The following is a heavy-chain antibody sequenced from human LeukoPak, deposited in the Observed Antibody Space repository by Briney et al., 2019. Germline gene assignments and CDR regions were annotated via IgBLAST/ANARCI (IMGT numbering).Heavy chain of an antibody. D-gene: IGHD6-19*01. CDR3: ARGYSSGLPGY. V-gene: IGHV3-30*03. CDR2: IPYDGSNK. J-gene: IGHJ4*02. CDR1: GFTFSSYG. Sequence: PGRSLRLSCAASGFTFSSYGMHWVRQAPGKGLEWVTIIPYDGSNKYFADSVKGRFTISRDNSKNTLYLQMNSLRAEDTAVYHCARGYSSGLPGYWGQGTLVTVSS.